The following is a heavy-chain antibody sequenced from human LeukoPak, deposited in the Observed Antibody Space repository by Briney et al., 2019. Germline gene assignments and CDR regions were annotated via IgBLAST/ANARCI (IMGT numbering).Heavy chain of an antibody. CDR2: IYYSGST. J-gene: IGHJ6*02. D-gene: IGHD3-10*01. V-gene: IGHV4-39*07. CDR1: GGSISSSSYY. CDR3: ARTALRLLWFGYGMDV. Sequence: PSETLSLTCTVSGGSISSSSYYWGWIRQPPGKGLEWIGSIYYSGSTYYNPSLKSRVTISVDTSKNQFSLKLSSVTAADTAVYYCARTALRLLWFGYGMDVWGQGTTVTVSS.